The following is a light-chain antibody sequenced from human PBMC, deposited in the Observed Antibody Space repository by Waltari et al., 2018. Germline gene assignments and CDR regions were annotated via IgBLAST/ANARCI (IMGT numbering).Light chain of an antibody. CDR1: SSDVGGSNF. J-gene: IGLJ3*02. Sequence: SALTQPASVSGSPGQSITISCTGTSSDVGGSNFVSWYQQHPGKAPKLMIYDVTKRPSVVSYRFSGSKSDTTASLTISGLQAEDEADYYCSSYINTYTWVFGGGTKLTVL. V-gene: IGLV2-14*03. CDR3: SSYINTYTWV. CDR2: DVT.